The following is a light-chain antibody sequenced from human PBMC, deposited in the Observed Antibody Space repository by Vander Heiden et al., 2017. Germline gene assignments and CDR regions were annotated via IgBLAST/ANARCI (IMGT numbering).Light chain of an antibody. J-gene: IGKJ4*01. Sequence: IQMTQSPSSLSASVGDRVTITCRASQYISSYLNWYQQKPGKAPKLLLYAGSNLQSGVPSRFSGSESGTEFTLTISSLHPEDFATYYCQQSYSTPLTFGGGTKVEIK. V-gene: IGKV1-39*01. CDR2: AGS. CDR1: QYISSY. CDR3: QQSYSTPLT.